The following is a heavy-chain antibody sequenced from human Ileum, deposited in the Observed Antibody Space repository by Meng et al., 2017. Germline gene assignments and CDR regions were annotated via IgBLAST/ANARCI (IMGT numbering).Heavy chain of an antibody. CDR1: GFTFSSYA. CDR2: ISGSGADT. J-gene: IGHJ4*02. D-gene: IGHD6-6*01. CDR3: GRCWLDSSSPDIDC. Sequence: GESLKISCAASGFTFSSYAMSWVRQAPGKGLEWVSYISGSGADTKYADSVQGRFTISRDNSKNTLYLQMHSLRAEDTAIYYCGRCWLDSSSPDIDCWGQGTLVTVSS. V-gene: IGHV3-23*01.